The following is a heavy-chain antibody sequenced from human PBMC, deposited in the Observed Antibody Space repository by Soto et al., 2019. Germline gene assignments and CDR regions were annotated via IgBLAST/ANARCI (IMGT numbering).Heavy chain of an antibody. V-gene: IGHV1-2*02. D-gene: IGHD2-2*01. J-gene: IGHJ6*01. CDR3: ARDRGYCSSTSCYLTTHYYGMEV. CDR2: INPNSGGT. Sequence: ASVRVSCKASGYTFTGYYMHWVRQAPGQGLEWMGWINPNSGGTNYAQKFQGRVTMTRDTSISTAYMELSRLRSDDTAVYYCARDRGYCSSTSCYLTTHYYGMEVWGQGTTVSVSS. CDR1: GYTFTGYY.